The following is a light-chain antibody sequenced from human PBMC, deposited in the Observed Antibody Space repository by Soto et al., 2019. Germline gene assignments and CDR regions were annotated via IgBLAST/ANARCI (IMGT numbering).Light chain of an antibody. CDR1: ESVNIN. CDR3: HEYNTWPWP. J-gene: IGKJ1*01. Sequence: ETVTTQSPATLSVSPGERATLSCRASESVNINLAWYQQKLGQAPRVLIYGASTRATGIPARFSGSGSGTEFTLTISSLKSEDLAVYYCHEYNTWPWPIGKGTQGAIK. CDR2: GAS. V-gene: IGKV3-15*01.